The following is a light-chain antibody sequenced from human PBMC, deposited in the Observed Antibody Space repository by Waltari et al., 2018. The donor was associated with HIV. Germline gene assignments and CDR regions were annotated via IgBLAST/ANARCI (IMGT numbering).Light chain of an antibody. CDR3: QQYDAFPLT. Sequence: DIQMTQSPSTLSASLGDRVTITCRASQSIRSWLAWYQQKPGRAPKLLIHKASSLQSGVPSRFSGGGSGTEFTLTITSLQPDDFATYYCQQYDAFPLTFGGGTKVDI. V-gene: IGKV1-5*03. J-gene: IGKJ4*01. CDR2: KAS. CDR1: QSIRSW.